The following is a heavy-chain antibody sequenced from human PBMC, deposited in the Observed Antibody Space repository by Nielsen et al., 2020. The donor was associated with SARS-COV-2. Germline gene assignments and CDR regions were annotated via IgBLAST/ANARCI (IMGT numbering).Heavy chain of an antibody. Sequence: GGSLRLSCAASGFTFSSYGMHWVRQAPGKGLEWVAVIWYDGSNKYYADSVKGRFTISRDNSKNTLYLQMNSLRADDTAVYYCAKGVPYSNVDLWGRGTLVTVSS. V-gene: IGHV3-33*06. CDR3: AKGVPYSNVDL. CDR2: IWYDGSNK. D-gene: IGHD1-26*01. CDR1: GFTFSSYG. J-gene: IGHJ2*01.